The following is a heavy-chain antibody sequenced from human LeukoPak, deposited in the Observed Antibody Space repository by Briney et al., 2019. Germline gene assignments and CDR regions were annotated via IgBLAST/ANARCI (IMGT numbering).Heavy chain of an antibody. CDR3: ARGDY. CDR1: GFTFSSYW. CDR2: IKQDGSEK. Sequence: PGGSLRLSCAASGFTFSSYWVSWVRQAPGKGLEWVANIKQDGSEKYYVDSVKGRFTISRDNAKNSLYLQMNSLRAEDTAVYYCARGDYWGQGTLVTVSS. J-gene: IGHJ4*02. V-gene: IGHV3-7*03.